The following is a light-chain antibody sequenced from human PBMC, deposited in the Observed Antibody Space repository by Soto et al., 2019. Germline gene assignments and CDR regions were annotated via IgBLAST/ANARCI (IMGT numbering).Light chain of an antibody. CDR3: QQYDNTPLT. CDR1: QSVSSSY. J-gene: IGKJ4*01. CDR2: GAS. V-gene: IGKV3-20*01. Sequence: EIVLTQSPGTLSLSPGDRATLSCRASQSVSSSYLAWYQQKPGQAPRLLIYGASNRATGIPDRFSGSGSGTDFTLTISRLEPEDFAVYSCQQYDNTPLTFGGGTKVDI.